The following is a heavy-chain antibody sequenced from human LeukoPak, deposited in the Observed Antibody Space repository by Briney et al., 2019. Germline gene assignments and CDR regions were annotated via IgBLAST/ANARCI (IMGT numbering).Heavy chain of an antibody. V-gene: IGHV3-21*01. CDR2: ISSSSSYI. D-gene: IGHD3-3*01. CDR3: ARGQYDFWSGYSTGDY. CDR1: GFTFSSYS. J-gene: IGHJ4*02. Sequence: PEGSLRLSCAASGFTFSSYSMNWVRQAPGKGLEWVSSISSSSSYIYYADSGKGRFTISRDNAKNSLYLQMNSLRAEDTAVYYCARGQYDFWSGYSTGDYWGQGTLVTVSS.